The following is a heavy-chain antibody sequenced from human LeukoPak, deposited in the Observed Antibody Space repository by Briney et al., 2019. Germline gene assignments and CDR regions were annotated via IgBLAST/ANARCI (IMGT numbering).Heavy chain of an antibody. J-gene: IGHJ4*02. CDR3: ARVYLYYDFWSGTPGNYFDY. D-gene: IGHD3-3*01. CDR1: GFNFNQND. CDR2: INQDGTEK. V-gene: IGHV3-7*04. Sequence: GGSLRLSCAASGFNFNQNDMNWVRQAPGKGLEWVANINQDGTEKYYVDSVKGRFTISRDYAKNSLYLQMNSLRAEDTAVYYCARVYLYYDFWSGTPGNYFDYWGQGTLVTVSS.